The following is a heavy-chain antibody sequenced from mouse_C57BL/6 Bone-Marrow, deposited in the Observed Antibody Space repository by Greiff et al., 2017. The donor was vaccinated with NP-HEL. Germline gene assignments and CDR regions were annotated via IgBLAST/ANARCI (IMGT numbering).Heavy chain of an antibody. CDR2: ISSGGDYI. V-gene: IGHV5-9-1*02. CDR1: GFTFSSYA. CDR3: TRDGGLLRNWYFDV. D-gene: IGHD2-3*01. J-gene: IGHJ1*03. Sequence: EVKLMESGEGLVKPGGSLKLSCAASGFTFSSYAMSWVRQTPEKRLEWVAYISSGGDYIYYADTVKGRFTISRDNARNTLYLQMSSLKSEDTAMYYCTRDGGLLRNWYFDVWGTGTTVTVSS.